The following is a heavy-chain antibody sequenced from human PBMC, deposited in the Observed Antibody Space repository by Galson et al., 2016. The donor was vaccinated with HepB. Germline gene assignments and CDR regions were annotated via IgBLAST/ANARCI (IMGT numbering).Heavy chain of an antibody. Sequence: SLRLSCAASGFTFSTCGIHWVRQAPGKGLEWVAVIWYDGSNKYYGDSVKGRFTISRDNSKNTVYLQMNSLRAEDTAVYYCARGFAVPGRIDYWGQGTLGTVSS. CDR2: IWYDGSNK. V-gene: IGHV3-33*01. D-gene: IGHD2-2*01. CDR3: ARGFAVPGRIDY. J-gene: IGHJ4*02. CDR1: GFTFSTCG.